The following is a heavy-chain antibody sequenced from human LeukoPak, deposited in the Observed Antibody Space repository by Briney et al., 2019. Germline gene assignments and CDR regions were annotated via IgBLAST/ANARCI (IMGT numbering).Heavy chain of an antibody. J-gene: IGHJ3*02. V-gene: IGHV1-3*01. D-gene: IGHD3-9*01. Sequence: ASVTVSCKASGYTFTSYAMHWVRQAPGQRLEWMGWINAGNGNTKYSQKFQGRVTITRDTSASTAYMELSSLRSEDTAVYYCAREGGAGYYSADAFDIWGQGTMVTVSS. CDR1: GYTFTSYA. CDR2: INAGNGNT. CDR3: AREGGAGYYSADAFDI.